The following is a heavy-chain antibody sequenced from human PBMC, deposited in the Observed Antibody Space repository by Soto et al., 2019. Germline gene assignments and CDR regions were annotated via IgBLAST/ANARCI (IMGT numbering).Heavy chain of an antibody. D-gene: IGHD3-3*01. V-gene: IGHV3-7*01. CDR2: IKQDGSET. CDR1: GLNFNTYW. Sequence: GGSLRLSCAASGLNFNTYWMSWVRQSPGKGLEWVANIKQDGSETYYVDSVKGRFTISRDNAKKSLYLQMNSLRAEDTAVYYCAREGFYYDYWSRYTKPYYFDNWGQGPLVTVYS. CDR3: AREGFYYDYWSRYTKPYYFDN. J-gene: IGHJ4*02.